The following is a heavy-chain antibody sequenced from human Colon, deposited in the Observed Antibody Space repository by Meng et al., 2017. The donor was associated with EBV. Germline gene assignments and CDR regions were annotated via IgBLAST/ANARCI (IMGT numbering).Heavy chain of an antibody. CDR1: GFTFSTYA. D-gene: IGHD1-26*01. J-gene: IGHJ3*02. Sequence: EVQLLESXGGLVQPGXSLRLSXAASGFTFSTYAMGWVRQAPGKGLEWVSAISGSGGSTYYADSVKGRFTISRDNSKNTLYLQMNSLRAEDTAVYYCAKGGGWEVMDAFDIWGQGTMVTVSS. CDR3: AKGGGWEVMDAFDI. CDR2: ISGSGGST. V-gene: IGHV3-23*01.